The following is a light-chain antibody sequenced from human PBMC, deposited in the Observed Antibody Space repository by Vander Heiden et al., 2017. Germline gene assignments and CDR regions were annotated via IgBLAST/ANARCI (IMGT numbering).Light chain of an antibody. CDR3: YSTDSSGNHGV. CDR2: EES. J-gene: IGLJ1*01. V-gene: IGLV3-10*01. CDR1: ALPTKY. Sequence: SYELTQPPSVSVSPGQTARITCSGDALPTKYAYWYQQKAGQAPVLVIFEESKRPSGIPERFSGSSSGTMATLTISGAQVEDEADYYCYSTDSSGNHGVFGTGTKVTVL.